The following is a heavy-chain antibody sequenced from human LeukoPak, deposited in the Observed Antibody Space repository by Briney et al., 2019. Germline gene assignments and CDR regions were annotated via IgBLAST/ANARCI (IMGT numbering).Heavy chain of an antibody. D-gene: IGHD5-18*01. CDR2: IYYTGAT. V-gene: IGHV4-59*01. CDR1: GGSISSYY. Sequence: PSETLSLTCTVSGGSISSYYWSWIRLPPGRGLEWIGYIYYTGATYYNPSLKSRVTISLDTSKNQFSLKLSSVTAADAAVYYCARAGYSYGTGYYFDYWGQGALVTVSS. J-gene: IGHJ4*02. CDR3: ARAGYSYGTGYYFDY.